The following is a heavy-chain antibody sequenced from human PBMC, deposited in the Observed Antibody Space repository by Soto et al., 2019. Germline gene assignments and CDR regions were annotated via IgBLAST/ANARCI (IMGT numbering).Heavy chain of an antibody. J-gene: IGHJ4*02. V-gene: IGHV4-34*01. CDR1: GGSFSGYY. D-gene: IGHD4-17*01. Sequence: SETLSLTCAVYGGSFSGYYWSWIRQPPGKGLEWIGEINHSGSTNYNPSLKSRVTISVDTSKNQFSLKLSSVTAADTAVYYCARVPTTVTTNALDYWGQGTLVTAPQ. CDR2: INHSGST. CDR3: ARVPTTVTTNALDY.